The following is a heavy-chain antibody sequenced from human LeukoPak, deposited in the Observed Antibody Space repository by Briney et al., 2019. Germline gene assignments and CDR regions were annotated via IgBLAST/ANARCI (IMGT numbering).Heavy chain of an antibody. D-gene: IGHD1-26*01. CDR1: GGSISSGDYY. CDR3: ARDEVGATMGLDY. Sequence: PSETLSLTCTVSGGSISSGDYYWSWVRQPRGTGREWIGYIYYTGSPSYNTSLKNRVTISVDTSKNQFSLKLSSVTPSDTAVYDCARDEVGATMGLDYGGQGTLVTVS. CDR2: IYYTGSP. V-gene: IGHV4-30-4*01. J-gene: IGHJ4*02.